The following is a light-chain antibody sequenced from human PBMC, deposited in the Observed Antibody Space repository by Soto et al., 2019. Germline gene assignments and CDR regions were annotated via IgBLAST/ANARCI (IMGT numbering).Light chain of an antibody. J-gene: IGKJ4*01. CDR3: QQYNNWPPLT. V-gene: IGKV3-15*01. Sequence: EIEMTQSPATLSVSPGERAILSCRASKSVSNNLAWYQQKPVQSPRLLLYGASTRATGIPARFSGSRSGTEFTLSISSLQSEDFSIYYCQQYNNWPPLTFGGGTKVDIK. CDR2: GAS. CDR1: KSVSNN.